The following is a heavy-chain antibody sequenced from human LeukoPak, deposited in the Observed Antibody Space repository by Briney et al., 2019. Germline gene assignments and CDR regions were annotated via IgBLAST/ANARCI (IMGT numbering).Heavy chain of an antibody. D-gene: IGHD2-8*01. CDR1: GGSISSSSYY. J-gene: IGHJ6*03. CDR2: IYYSGST. Sequence: PSETLSLTCTVSGGSISSSSYYWGWIRQPPGKGLEWIGSIYYSGSTYYNPSLKSRVTISVDTSKNQFSLKLSSVTAVDTAVYHCAREVMVSTTWDYYYYMDVWGTGTTVTVSS. V-gene: IGHV4-39*07. CDR3: AREVMVSTTWDYYYYMDV.